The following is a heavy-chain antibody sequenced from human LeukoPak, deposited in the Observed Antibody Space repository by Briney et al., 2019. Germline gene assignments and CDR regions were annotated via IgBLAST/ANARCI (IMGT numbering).Heavy chain of an antibody. Sequence: TLSLTCTVSGGSIGGGTYYWSWIRQPAGKGLERIGRIYTSGSTNYNPSLKSRVTISVDTSKNQFSLKLGSMTAADTAVYYCARDVGYSYGYYAFDIWGQGTMVTVSS. CDR2: IYTSGST. J-gene: IGHJ3*02. D-gene: IGHD5-18*01. V-gene: IGHV4-61*02. CDR3: ARDVGYSYGYYAFDI. CDR1: GGSIGGGTYY.